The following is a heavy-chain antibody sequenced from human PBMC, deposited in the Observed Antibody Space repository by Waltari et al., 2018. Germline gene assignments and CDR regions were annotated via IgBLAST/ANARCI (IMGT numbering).Heavy chain of an antibody. Sequence: EVQLVESGGGLVQPGGSLRLSCEASGFIFSTYWMHWVRQAPGKVLGCVARIDNGDGSGTSYADSVKGRFTISRDSAKSTLYLQMNSLRAEDTGVYYCARDHYYSKDVWGTGTTVTVSS. CDR2: IDNGDGSGT. CDR1: GFIFSTYW. J-gene: IGHJ6*04. CDR3: ARDHYYSKDV. V-gene: IGHV3-74*01.